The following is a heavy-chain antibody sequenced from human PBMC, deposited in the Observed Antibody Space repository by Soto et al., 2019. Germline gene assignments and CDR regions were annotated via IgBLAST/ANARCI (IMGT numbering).Heavy chain of an antibody. V-gene: IGHV4-59*08. Sequence: SETLSLTCTASGGSISSYYLSWILQPPGKGLEWIGYIYYSGSTNYNPSLKSRVTISVDTSKNQFSLKLSSVTAADTAVYYCATSGIAAAGWGYYYYGMDVWGQGTTVT. J-gene: IGHJ6*02. CDR1: GGSISSYY. CDR3: ATSGIAAAGWGYYYYGMDV. D-gene: IGHD6-13*01. CDR2: IYYSGST.